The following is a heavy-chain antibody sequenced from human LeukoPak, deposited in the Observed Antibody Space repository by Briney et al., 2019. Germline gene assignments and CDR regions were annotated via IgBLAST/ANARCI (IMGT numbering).Heavy chain of an antibody. CDR3: ARISGYSYGYWGWFDP. V-gene: IGHV4-59*01. CDR2: IYYSGST. D-gene: IGHD5-18*01. Sequence: TSETLSLTCTVSGGSISSYYWSWIRQPPGKGLERIGYIYYSGSTNYNPSLKSRVTISVDTSKNQFSLKLSSVTAADTAVYYCARISGYSYGYWGWFDPWGQGTLVTVSS. CDR1: GGSISSYY. J-gene: IGHJ5*02.